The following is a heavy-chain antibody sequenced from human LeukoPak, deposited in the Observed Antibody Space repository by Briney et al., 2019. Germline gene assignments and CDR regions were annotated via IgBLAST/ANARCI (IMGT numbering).Heavy chain of an antibody. Sequence: GGSLRLSCAASGFTFSSYAMTWVRQAPGKGLEWVSGISASASGGITYYADSVKGRFTISRDNSKNTLYLQMNSLRAEDTAVYYCSKDFRYSSGWGQGTLATVSS. J-gene: IGHJ4*02. V-gene: IGHV3-23*01. CDR3: SKDFRYSSG. CDR2: ISASASGGIT. CDR1: GFTFSSYA. D-gene: IGHD5-18*01.